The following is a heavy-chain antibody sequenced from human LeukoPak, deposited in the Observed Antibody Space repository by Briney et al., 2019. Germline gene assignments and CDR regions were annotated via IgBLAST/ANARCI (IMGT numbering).Heavy chain of an antibody. Sequence: GASVKVSCKASGGTFSSYAISWVRQAPGQGLEWMGSIIPIFGTANYAQKFQGRVTITTDESTSTAYMELSSLRSEDTAVYYCARERERELFFDYWGQGTLVTVSS. V-gene: IGHV1-69*05. CDR1: GGTFSSYA. J-gene: IGHJ4*02. CDR2: IIPIFGTA. D-gene: IGHD1-26*01. CDR3: ARERERELFFDY.